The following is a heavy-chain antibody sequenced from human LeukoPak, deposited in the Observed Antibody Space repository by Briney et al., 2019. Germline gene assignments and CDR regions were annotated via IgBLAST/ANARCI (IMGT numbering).Heavy chain of an antibody. V-gene: IGHV3-73*01. CDR3: AELGITMIGGV. J-gene: IGHJ6*04. Sequence: GGSLRLSCAASGFTFSGSAMHWVRQASGKGLEWVGRIRSKANSYATAYAASVKGRFTISRDDSKNTAYLQMNSLRAEDTAVYYCAELGITMIGGVWGKGTTVTISS. CDR1: GFTFSGSA. CDR2: IRSKANSYAT. D-gene: IGHD3-10*02.